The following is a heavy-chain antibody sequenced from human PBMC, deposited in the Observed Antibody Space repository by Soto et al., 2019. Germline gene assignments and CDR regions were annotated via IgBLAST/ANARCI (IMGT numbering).Heavy chain of an antibody. D-gene: IGHD6-19*01. CDR1: GFTFSSYG. V-gene: IGHV3-30*18. J-gene: IGHJ4*01. CDR2: ISSDGSTK. Sequence: GGSLRLSCVASGFTFSSYGIHWVRQAPAKGLEWVAVISSDGSTKYYANSVMGRFTISRDNSENTLYLQMDSLRPEDTAVYYCAKEVAVAGDLDYWGLGTLVTVSS. CDR3: AKEVAVAGDLDY.